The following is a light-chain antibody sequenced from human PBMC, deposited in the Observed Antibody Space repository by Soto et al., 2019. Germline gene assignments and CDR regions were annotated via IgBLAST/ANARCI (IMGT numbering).Light chain of an antibody. Sequence: QSALTQPPSASGSLGQSVTISCTGTSSDIGGYNYVSWYQQHPGKAPKLIIYEVSKRPSGVPDRFSGSKSGNTASLTVSGLQAEDEADYYCTSYAGSNNLVFAGGTKVTVL. J-gene: IGLJ3*02. V-gene: IGLV2-8*01. CDR1: SSDIGGYNY. CDR3: TSYAGSNNLV. CDR2: EVS.